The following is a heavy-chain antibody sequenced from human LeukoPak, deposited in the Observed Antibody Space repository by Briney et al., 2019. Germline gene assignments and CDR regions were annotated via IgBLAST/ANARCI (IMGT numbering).Heavy chain of an antibody. Sequence: ASVKVSCKASGYTFTSYGISWVRQAPGQGLEWMGWISAYNGNTNYAQKLQGRVTMTTDTSTSTAYMELRSLRSDDTAVYYCARDLRRDGYIRRSGVGLAYWGQGTLVTVSS. D-gene: IGHD5-24*01. V-gene: IGHV1-18*01. CDR3: ARDLRRDGYIRRSGVGLAY. CDR1: GYTFTSYG. J-gene: IGHJ4*02. CDR2: ISAYNGNT.